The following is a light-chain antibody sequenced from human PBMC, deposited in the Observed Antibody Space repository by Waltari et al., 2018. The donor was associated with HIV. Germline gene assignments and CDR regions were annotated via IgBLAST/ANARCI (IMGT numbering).Light chain of an antibody. J-gene: IGKJ1*01. CDR1: QSVSIN. CDR2: GAS. Sequence: EIVMTQSPATLSVSAGESVTLSCRASQSVSINVAWYQQRPGQGPRLLIYGASSRATGIPDRFSGSGSGTDFTLTISRLEPEDFAVYYCQQYGSSPRTFGQGTKVEIK. CDR3: QQYGSSPRT. V-gene: IGKV3-20*01.